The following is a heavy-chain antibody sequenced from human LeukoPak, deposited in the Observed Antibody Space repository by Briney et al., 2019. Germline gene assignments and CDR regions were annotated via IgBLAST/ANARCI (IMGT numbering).Heavy chain of an antibody. CDR3: ARGSYSSSWFFPDY. CDR1: GASVSSASY. V-gene: IGHV4-61*01. Sequence: PSETLSLTCTVSGASVSSASYWSWIRQPPGKGLEWIGYIYYSGSTNYNPSLKSRVTISVDTSKNQFSLKLSSVTAADTAVYYCARGSYSSSWFFPDYWGQGTLVTVSS. D-gene: IGHD6-13*01. CDR2: IYYSGST. J-gene: IGHJ4*02.